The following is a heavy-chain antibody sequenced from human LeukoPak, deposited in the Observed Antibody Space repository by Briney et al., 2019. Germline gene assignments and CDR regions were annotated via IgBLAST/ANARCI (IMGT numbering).Heavy chain of an antibody. D-gene: IGHD6-6*01. CDR2: IYPGDSDT. V-gene: IGHV5-51*01. CDR3: ARLGDYSSSPYYFDY. Sequence: GESLKISCKGSGYSFTSYWIGWVRQMPVKGLEWMGIIYPGDSDTRYSPSFQGQVTISADKSISTAYLQWSSLKASDTAVYYCARLGDYSSSPYYFDYWGQGTLVTVSS. J-gene: IGHJ4*02. CDR1: GYSFTSYW.